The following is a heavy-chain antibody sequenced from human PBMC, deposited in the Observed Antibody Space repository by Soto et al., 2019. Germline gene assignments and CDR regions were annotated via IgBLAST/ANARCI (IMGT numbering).Heavy chain of an antibody. Sequence: SETLSLTCFVSGYSITAGGYYWSWIRHHPGKGLEWIGSFYSSGSIIYNPSLRSRVSISGDTSSNQFSMSLTSVTAADTARYYCARMYSSGSGWFHPWGQGTQVTVS. V-gene: IGHV4-31*03. CDR2: FYSSGSI. D-gene: IGHD6-19*01. CDR1: GYSITAGGYY. CDR3: ARMYSSGSGWFHP. J-gene: IGHJ5*02.